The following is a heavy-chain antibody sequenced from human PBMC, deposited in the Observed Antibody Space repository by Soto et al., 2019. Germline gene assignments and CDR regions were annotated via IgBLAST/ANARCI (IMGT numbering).Heavy chain of an antibody. V-gene: IGHV1-46*01. CDR3: ARDYYDSSGYYYEGHYYYGMDV. J-gene: IGHJ6*02. Sequence: GASVKVSCKASGYTFTSYYMHWVRQAPGQGLEWMGIINPSGGSTSYAQKFQGRVTMTRDTSTSTVYMELSSLRSEDTAVYYCARDYYDSSGYYYEGHYYYGMDVWGQGTKVTVSS. CDR2: INPSGGST. CDR1: GYTFTSYY. D-gene: IGHD3-22*01.